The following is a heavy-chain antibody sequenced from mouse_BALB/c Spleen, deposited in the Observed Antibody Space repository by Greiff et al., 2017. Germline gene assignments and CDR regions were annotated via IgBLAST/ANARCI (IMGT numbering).Heavy chain of an antibody. J-gene: IGHJ4*01. V-gene: IGHV1-12*01. CDR3: ARGVWSKYYAMDY. CDR1: GYTFTSYN. Sequence: QVQLKQPGAELVKPGASVKMSCKASGYTFTSYNMPWVKQTPGQGLEWIGAIYPGNGGTSYNQKFKGKATLTADKSSSTAYMQLSSLTSEDSAVYYCARGVWSKYYAMDYWGQGTSVTVSS. D-gene: IGHD2-10*02. CDR2: IYPGNGGT.